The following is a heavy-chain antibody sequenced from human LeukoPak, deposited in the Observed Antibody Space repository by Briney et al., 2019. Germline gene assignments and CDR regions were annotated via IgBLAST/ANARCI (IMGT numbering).Heavy chain of an antibody. V-gene: IGHV1-18*01. CDR3: ARDEEQLTRYDY. CDR1: GYTFTSYG. Sequence: ASVKVSCKASGYTFTSYGISWVRQAPGQGLEWMGWISAYNGNTNYAQKLQGRVIMTTDTSTSTAYMELRSLRSDDTAVYYCARDEEQLTRYDYWGQGTLVTVSS. J-gene: IGHJ4*02. CDR2: ISAYNGNT. D-gene: IGHD6-6*01.